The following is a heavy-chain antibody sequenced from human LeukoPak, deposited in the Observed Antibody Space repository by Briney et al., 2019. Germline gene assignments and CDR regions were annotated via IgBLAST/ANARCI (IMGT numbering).Heavy chain of an antibody. Sequence: SETLSLTCNVSGGSISSSSYYWGWIRQPPGKGLEWIGSIYFSGSTYYNPSLKSRVTISVDTSKNQFSLKLSSVTAADTAVYYCARTSRGYSLSDYYMDVWGKGTTVTVSS. V-gene: IGHV4-39*01. D-gene: IGHD5-18*01. J-gene: IGHJ6*03. CDR2: IYFSGST. CDR1: GGSISSSSYY. CDR3: ARTSRGYSLSDYYMDV.